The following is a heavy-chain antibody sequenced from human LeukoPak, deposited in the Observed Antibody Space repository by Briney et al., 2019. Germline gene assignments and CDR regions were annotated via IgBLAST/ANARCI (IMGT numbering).Heavy chain of an antibody. CDR1: GGSISGCGYS. J-gene: IGHJ4*02. CDR3: ARLSISDSNTGFFDY. Sequence: SQTLSLTCTVSGGSISGCGYSWSWIRQPSGKGLEGIGYIYHSGSTYYNPSLKRRVTISVARSRNQFPLKLNSVTAADTAVYYCARLSISDSNTGFFDYWGQGTLVTVSS. V-gene: IGHV4-30-2*01. D-gene: IGHD2/OR15-2a*01. CDR2: IYHSGST.